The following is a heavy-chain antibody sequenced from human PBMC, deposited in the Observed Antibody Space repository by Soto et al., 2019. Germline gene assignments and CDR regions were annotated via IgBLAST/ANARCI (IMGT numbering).Heavy chain of an antibody. CDR1: GASVSRDY. CDR3: ARRSVGVFYFDY. Sequence: SDSLSLTCPLPGASVSRDYWGSGGQPPGKGLEWIGYIYYSGSTNYNPSLKSRVTISVYTSKNQSSLKLSSVTAADTAVYYCARRSVGVFYFDYWGQGTLVTVSS. D-gene: IGHD3-3*01. CDR2: IYYSGST. V-gene: IGHV4-59*02. J-gene: IGHJ4*02.